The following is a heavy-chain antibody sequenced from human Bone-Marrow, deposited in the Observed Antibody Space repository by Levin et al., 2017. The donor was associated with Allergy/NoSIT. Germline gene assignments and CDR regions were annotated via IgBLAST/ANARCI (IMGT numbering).Heavy chain of an antibody. D-gene: IGHD1-14*01. J-gene: IGHJ6*02. CDR3: ARDRFGVLSGNHYQYGMDV. CDR1: GGSISSGEYY. V-gene: IGHV4-30-4*01. CDR2: IYFSGSA. Sequence: KTSETLSLTCAVSGGSISSGEYYWAWIRQPPGKGLEWIGYIYFSGSAYYNPSLKSRLTISVDTSKNQFSLKINSVSAADTAVYYCARDRFGVLSGNHYQYGMDVWGQGTAVTVSS.